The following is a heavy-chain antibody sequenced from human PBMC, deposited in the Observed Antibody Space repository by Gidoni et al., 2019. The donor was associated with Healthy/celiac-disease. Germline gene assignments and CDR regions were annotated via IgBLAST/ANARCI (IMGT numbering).Heavy chain of an antibody. J-gene: IGHJ6*02. CDR2: ISGSGGST. D-gene: IGHD2-2*02. Sequence: EVQLLESGGGLVQPGGSLRLSCAATGFTFSRYAMRWVRQAPGKGREWVSAISGSGGSTYYADSVKVRFTISRDNSKNTLYLQMNSLRAEDTAVYYCAKAHGYCSSTSCYNPYYYYGMDVWGQGTTVTVSS. CDR1: GFTFSRYA. CDR3: AKAHGYCSSTSCYNPYYYYGMDV. V-gene: IGHV3-23*01.